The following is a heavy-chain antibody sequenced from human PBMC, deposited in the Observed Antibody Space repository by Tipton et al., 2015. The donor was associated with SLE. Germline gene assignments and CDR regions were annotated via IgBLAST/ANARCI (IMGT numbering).Heavy chain of an antibody. Sequence: TLSLTCTVSGGSISSSSYYWGWIRQPPGKWLGWSGSLYYSGSTYYNPSLESRVTFSVDTSKNQISLKLRSVTAADTAVYYCARPLYSSSLYYFDYWGQGTLVTVSS. CDR1: GGSISSSSYY. D-gene: IGHD6-13*01. CDR2: LYYSGST. CDR3: ARPLYSSSLYYFDY. V-gene: IGHV4-39*07. J-gene: IGHJ4*02.